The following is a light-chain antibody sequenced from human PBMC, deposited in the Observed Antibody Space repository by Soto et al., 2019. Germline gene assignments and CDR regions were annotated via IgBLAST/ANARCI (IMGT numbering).Light chain of an antibody. Sequence: SYEVTQPPWVSVAPGQTARLACAGNNIGSKSVHWYQQRPGQAPVLVVYDDTDRPSGIPERFSGSNSGNTATLTISRVEAGDEADYYCHVWDNVGDHYVFGPGTKVTVL. CDR3: HVWDNVGDHYV. V-gene: IGLV3-21*02. J-gene: IGLJ1*01. CDR1: NIGSKS. CDR2: DDT.